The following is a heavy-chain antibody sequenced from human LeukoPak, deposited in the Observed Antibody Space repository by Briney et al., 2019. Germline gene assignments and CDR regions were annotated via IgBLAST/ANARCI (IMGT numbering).Heavy chain of an antibody. D-gene: IGHD3-22*01. CDR1: GGSVSSGSYY. CDR2: ISYSGSP. CDR3: ARDRHYYDSSGYYFDY. J-gene: IGHJ4*02. Sequence: PSETLSLTCTVSGGSVSSGSYYWSWIRQPPGKGLEWIGYISYSGSPNYNPSLESRVTISVDTSKNQFSLKLSSVTAADTAVYYCARDRHYYDSSGYYFDYWGQGTLVTVSS. V-gene: IGHV4-61*01.